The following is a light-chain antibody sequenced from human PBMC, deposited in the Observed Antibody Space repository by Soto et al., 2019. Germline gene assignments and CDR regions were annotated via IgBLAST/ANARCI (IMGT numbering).Light chain of an antibody. CDR1: SSDVGTYNY. CDR3: SSYTTSTTLYV. V-gene: IGLV2-14*01. CDR2: EVS. J-gene: IGLJ1*01. Sequence: QSALTQPASVSGSPGQSITISCTGTSSDVGTYNYVSWYQQHPGEAPKLLICEVSNRPSGVSNRFSGSKSGNTASLTISGLQAEDEADYYCSSYTTSTTLYVFGTGTKVTVL.